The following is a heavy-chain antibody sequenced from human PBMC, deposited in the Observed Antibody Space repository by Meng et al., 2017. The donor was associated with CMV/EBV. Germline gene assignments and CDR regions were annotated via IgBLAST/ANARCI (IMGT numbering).Heavy chain of an antibody. D-gene: IGHD3-9*01. J-gene: IGHJ6*02. CDR1: GFTFSSYE. Sequence: GESLKISCAASGFTFSSYEMNWVRQAPGKGLEWVSYISSSGSTIYYADSVKGRFTISRGNAKNSLYLQMNSLRAEDTAVYYCAREDDILTGDYYYYYGMDVWGQGTTVTVSS. V-gene: IGHV3-48*03. CDR2: ISSSGSTI. CDR3: AREDDILTGDYYYYYGMDV.